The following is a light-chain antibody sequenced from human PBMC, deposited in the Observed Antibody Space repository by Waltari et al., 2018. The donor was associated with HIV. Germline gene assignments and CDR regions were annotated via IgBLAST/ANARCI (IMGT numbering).Light chain of an antibody. CDR2: SNK. J-gene: IGLJ2*01. CDR3: AAWDDSLNGRVV. CDR1: SSNIGSNT. V-gene: IGLV1-44*01. Sequence: QSVLTQPPSASGTPGQRVTISCSGSSSNIGSNTVNWYQQLPGPAPKLLIYSNKQRPSGVPARFSGSKSGTSASLAISGLQSEDEADYYCAAWDDSLNGRVVFGGGTKLTVL.